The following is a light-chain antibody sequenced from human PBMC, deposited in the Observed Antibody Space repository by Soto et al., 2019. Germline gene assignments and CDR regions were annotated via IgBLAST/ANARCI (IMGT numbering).Light chain of an antibody. CDR1: SSNIGAGYD. V-gene: IGLV1-40*01. J-gene: IGLJ1*01. Sequence: QSVLAQPPSVSGAPGQKVTISCTGSSSNIGAGYDLHWYQQLPGTAPKLLLYGNSNRPSGVPDRFSGSKSGTSASPAITGLQAEDEADYYCQSYDSSLSAYVFGTGTKVTVL. CDR3: QSYDSSLSAYV. CDR2: GNS.